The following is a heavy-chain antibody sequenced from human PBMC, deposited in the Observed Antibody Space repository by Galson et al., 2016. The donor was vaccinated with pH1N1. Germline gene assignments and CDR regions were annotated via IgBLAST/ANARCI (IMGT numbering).Heavy chain of an antibody. CDR1: GDSIGRHY. V-gene: IGHV4-4*07. D-gene: IGHD1-14*01. CDR3: ARAPMRSPHHVDY. Sequence: LSLTCTVSGDSIGRHYWSWIRQPAGKGLQYIGRIWIGGSTHYNDSLKSRVTMSVDTSTNQFSLKLTSVTSADTAVYFCARAPMRSPHHVDYWGQGILVAVSS. J-gene: IGHJ4*02. CDR2: IWIGGST.